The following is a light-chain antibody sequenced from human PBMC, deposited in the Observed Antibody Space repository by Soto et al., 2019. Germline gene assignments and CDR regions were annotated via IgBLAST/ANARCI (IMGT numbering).Light chain of an antibody. CDR3: STYAGSTPYV. J-gene: IGLJ1*01. Sequence: QSVLTQPPSASGSPGQSVTISCTGTSSDVGGYNYVSWYQQHPGKAPKLMIYEVTKRPSGVPDRFSGSKSGNTASLAVSRLQAEDEADYYCSTYAGSTPYVFGTGTKVTVL. V-gene: IGLV2-8*01. CDR2: EVT. CDR1: SSDVGGYNY.